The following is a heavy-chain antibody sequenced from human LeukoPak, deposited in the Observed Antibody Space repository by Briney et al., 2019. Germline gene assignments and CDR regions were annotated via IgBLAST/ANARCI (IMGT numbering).Heavy chain of an antibody. CDR1: GGSISSSSYY. CDR3: ARSWYDFYYYYYYMDV. CDR2: IYYSGST. V-gene: IGHV4-39*01. J-gene: IGHJ6*03. D-gene: IGHD6-13*01. Sequence: PSETLSLTCTVSGGSISSSSYYWGWIRQPPGKGLAWIGSIYYSGSTYYNPSLKSRVTISVDTSKNQFSLKLSSVTAADTAVYYCARSWYDFYYYYYYMDVWGKGTTVTVSS.